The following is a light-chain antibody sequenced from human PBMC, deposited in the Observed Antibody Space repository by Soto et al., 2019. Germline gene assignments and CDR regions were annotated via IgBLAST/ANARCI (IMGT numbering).Light chain of an antibody. Sequence: SYELTQPPSVSVAPGKTARITCGGNNIGSKSVHWYQQKPGQAPVLVIYYDSDRPSGIPERFSGSNSGNTATLTISRVEAGDEADYYCQVWDSSSDRDVVFGGVTKLTV. CDR1: NIGSKS. J-gene: IGLJ2*01. V-gene: IGLV3-21*04. CDR2: YDS. CDR3: QVWDSSSDRDVV.